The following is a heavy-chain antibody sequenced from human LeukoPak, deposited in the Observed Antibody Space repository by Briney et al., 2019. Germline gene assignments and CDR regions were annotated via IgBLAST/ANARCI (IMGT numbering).Heavy chain of an antibody. D-gene: IGHD3-16*01. V-gene: IGHV3-49*04. J-gene: IGHJ6*03. CDR1: GFTFGDYA. Sequence: PGGSLRLSCTASGFTFGDYAMSWVRQAPGKGLEWVGFIRSKAYGGTTEYAASVKGRFTISRDDSKSIAYLQMNSLKTEDTAVYYCTRDPYFDYRGGPHAVWLNMDVWGKGTTVTVSS. CDR2: IRSKAYGGTT. CDR3: TRDPYFDYRGGPHAVWLNMDV.